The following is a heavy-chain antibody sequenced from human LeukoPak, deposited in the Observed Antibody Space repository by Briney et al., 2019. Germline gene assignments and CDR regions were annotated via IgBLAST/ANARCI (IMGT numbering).Heavy chain of an antibody. CDR3: ARESYFYYDFFGNWFDP. V-gene: IGHV1-69*05. J-gene: IGHJ5*02. CDR2: IIPIFGTA. CDR1: GGTFSSYA. Sequence: GASVKVSCKASGGTFSSYAISWVRQAPGQGLEWMGGIIPIFGTANYAQKFQGRVTITTDESTSTAYMELSSLRSEDTAVYYCARESYFYYDFFGNWFDPWGQGTLVTASS. D-gene: IGHD3-3*01.